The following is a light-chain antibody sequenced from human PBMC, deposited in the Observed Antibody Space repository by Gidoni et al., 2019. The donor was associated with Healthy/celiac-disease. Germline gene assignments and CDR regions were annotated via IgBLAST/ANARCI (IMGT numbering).Light chain of an antibody. CDR2: LGS. CDR1: QSLLHSNGYNY. J-gene: IGKJ5*01. V-gene: IGKV2-28*01. CDR3: MQALQTPIT. Sequence: DIVMTQSPLSLPVTPGEPASISCRSSQSLLHSNGYNYLDWYLQKPGQSPQLLIYLGSNRASGVPDRFSGSGSGTDCTLKISRVEAEDVGVYYCMQALQTPITFXQXTRLEIK.